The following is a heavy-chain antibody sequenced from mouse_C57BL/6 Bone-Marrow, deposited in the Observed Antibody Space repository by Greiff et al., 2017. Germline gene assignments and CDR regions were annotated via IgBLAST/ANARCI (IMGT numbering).Heavy chain of an antibody. Sequence: QVQLKQPGAELVKPGASVKVSCKASGYTFTSYWMHWVKQRPGQGLEWIGRIHPSDSDTNYNQKFKGKATLTVDKSSSTAYMQLSSLTSEDSAVYYCAIPYYYGSGGYFDVWGTGTTVTVSS. V-gene: IGHV1-74*01. D-gene: IGHD1-1*01. CDR3: AIPYYYGSGGYFDV. J-gene: IGHJ1*03. CDR2: IHPSDSDT. CDR1: GYTFTSYW.